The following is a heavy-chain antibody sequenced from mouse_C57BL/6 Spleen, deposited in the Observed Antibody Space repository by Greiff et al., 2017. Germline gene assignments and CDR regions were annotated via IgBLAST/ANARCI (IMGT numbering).Heavy chain of an antibody. J-gene: IGHJ2*01. Sequence: VQLQQSGPELVKPGASVKISCKASGYAFSSSWMNWVKQRPGKGLEWIGRIYPGDGDTNYNGKFKGKATLTADKSSSTAYMQLSGLTSEDSAVYFCARRDYGSSSFDYWGQGTTLTVSS. CDR1: GYAFSSSW. CDR3: ARRDYGSSSFDY. D-gene: IGHD1-1*01. V-gene: IGHV1-82*01. CDR2: IYPGDGDT.